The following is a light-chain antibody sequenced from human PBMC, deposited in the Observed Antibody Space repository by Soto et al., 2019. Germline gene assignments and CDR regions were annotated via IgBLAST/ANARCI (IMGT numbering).Light chain of an antibody. V-gene: IGKV1-5*01. CDR1: QALSNY. CDR3: QQYSVYWT. Sequence: TQSASVLSASVGDTVTITCRASQALSNYLAWYQQKPGKAPKVLIYDASSWAGGVPSRFTGSGSGTEFTLTINSLQPDDFATYYCQQYSVYWTFGQGTNVDIK. J-gene: IGKJ1*01. CDR2: DAS.